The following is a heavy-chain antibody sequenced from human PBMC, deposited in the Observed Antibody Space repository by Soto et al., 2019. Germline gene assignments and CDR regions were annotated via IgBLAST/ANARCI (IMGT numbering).Heavy chain of an antibody. Sequence: TSETLSLTCAVYGGSFSGYYWSWIRKPPGKGLEWIGEINHSGSTNYNPSLKSRVTISVDTSKNQFSLKLSSVTAADTAVYYCARGLDYYGSGSSDWGQGTLVTVS. V-gene: IGHV4-34*01. D-gene: IGHD3-10*01. J-gene: IGHJ4*02. CDR2: INHSGST. CDR1: GGSFSGYY. CDR3: ARGLDYYGSGSSD.